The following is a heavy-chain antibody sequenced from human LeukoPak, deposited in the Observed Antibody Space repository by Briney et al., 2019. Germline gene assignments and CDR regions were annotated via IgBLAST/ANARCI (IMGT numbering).Heavy chain of an antibody. CDR2: MNPNSGNT. Sequence: ASVKVSCKASGYTFTSYDINWVRQATGQGLEWMGWMNPNSGNTGYAQKFQGRVTMTRNTSISTAYMELSSLRSEDTAVYYCARRYCSSTSCYLYWFDPWGQGTLVTVSS. J-gene: IGHJ5*02. CDR1: GYTFTSYD. V-gene: IGHV1-8*01. CDR3: ARRYCSSTSCYLYWFDP. D-gene: IGHD2-2*01.